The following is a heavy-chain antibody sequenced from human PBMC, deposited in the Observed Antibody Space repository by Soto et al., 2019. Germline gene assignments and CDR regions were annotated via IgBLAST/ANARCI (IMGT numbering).Heavy chain of an antibody. CDR1: GVSISSYH. Sequence: PSGTPSLTRTGSGVSISSYHWSLIRQPPGKGLEWIGYIYYSGSTNYNPSLKSRVTISVDTSKNQFSLKLSSVTAADTAVYYCARFGDYGAFDIWGQGTMVTVSS. CDR3: ARFGDYGAFDI. J-gene: IGHJ3*02. CDR2: IYYSGST. D-gene: IGHD4-17*01. V-gene: IGHV4-59*01.